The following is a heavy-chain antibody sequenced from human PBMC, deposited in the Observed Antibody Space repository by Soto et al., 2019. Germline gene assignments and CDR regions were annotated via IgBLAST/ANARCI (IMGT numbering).Heavy chain of an antibody. CDR3: AKAFGRGDSDY. CDR1: GFTFSSYG. Sequence: VQLVESGGGVVQPGRSLRLSCAASGFTFSSYGMHWVRQAPGKGLEWVAVISYDGSNKYYADSVKGRFTISRDNSKNTLYLQMNSLRAEDTAVYYCAKAFGRGDSDYWGQGTLVTVSS. D-gene: IGHD3-10*01. J-gene: IGHJ4*02. CDR2: ISYDGSNK. V-gene: IGHV3-30*18.